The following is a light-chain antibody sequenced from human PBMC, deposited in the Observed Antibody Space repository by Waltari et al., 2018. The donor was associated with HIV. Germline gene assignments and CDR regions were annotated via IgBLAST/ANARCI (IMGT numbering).Light chain of an antibody. V-gene: IGLV2-23*03. CDR3: CSYAGSNTFV. CDR2: EGS. CDR1: HRDVGSYHI. Sequence: QSALTQPASVSGSPGQSITISCTGTHRDVGSYHIVSWYQQHPGKAPKLMIYEGSKRPSGVSNRFSGSKSGNTASLTISGLQAEDEADYYCCSYAGSNTFVFGTGTKVTVL. J-gene: IGLJ1*01.